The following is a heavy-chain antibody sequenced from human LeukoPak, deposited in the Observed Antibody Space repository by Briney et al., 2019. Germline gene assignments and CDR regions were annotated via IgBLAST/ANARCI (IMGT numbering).Heavy chain of an antibody. Sequence: ASVKVSCKASGGTFSSYAISWVRQAPGQGLEWMGRIIPILGIANYAQKFQGRVTITADKSTSTAYMELSSLRSEDTAVYYCARGSEIRGVITSWGQGTLVTVSS. J-gene: IGHJ1*01. D-gene: IGHD3-10*01. CDR2: IIPILGIA. CDR3: ARGSEIRGVITS. V-gene: IGHV1-69*04. CDR1: GGTFSSYA.